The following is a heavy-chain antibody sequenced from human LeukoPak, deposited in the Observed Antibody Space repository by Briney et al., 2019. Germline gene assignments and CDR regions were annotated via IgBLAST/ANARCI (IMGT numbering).Heavy chain of an antibody. CDR2: ISGSGGST. CDR1: GFTFSSYA. V-gene: IGHV3-23*01. D-gene: IGHD3-10*01. CDR3: AKVGYGSGSYWARSHFDY. Sequence: GGSLRLSCAASGFTFSSYAMSWVRQAPGKGLEWVSAISGSGGSTYYADSVKGRFTISRDNSKNTLYLQMNSLRAEDTAVYYCAKVGYGSGSYWARSHFDYWGQGTLVTVSS. J-gene: IGHJ4*02.